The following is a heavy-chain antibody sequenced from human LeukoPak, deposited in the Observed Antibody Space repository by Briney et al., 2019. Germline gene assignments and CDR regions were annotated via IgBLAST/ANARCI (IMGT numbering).Heavy chain of an antibody. J-gene: IGHJ6*02. Sequence: ASVKVSCKVSGDTLIELAIHWVRQAPGKGLEWMGGLDPEDGATMYAQKFEGRVSMTEDTTTDTAYMELSSVRSEDTAVYYCATARQYDDFAGYPWYYGLDVWGQGTTVTVSS. CDR3: ATARQYDDFAGYPWYYGLDV. CDR1: GDTLIELA. CDR2: LDPEDGAT. D-gene: IGHD3/OR15-3a*01. V-gene: IGHV1-24*01.